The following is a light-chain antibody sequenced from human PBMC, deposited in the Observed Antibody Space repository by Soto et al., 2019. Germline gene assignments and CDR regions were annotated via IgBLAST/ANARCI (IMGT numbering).Light chain of an antibody. Sequence: QSVLTQPPSASGTPGQRVTISCSGSGSNIGGNTVNWYQQLPGTAPKLLIYSHNQRPSGVPDRFSGSKSGTSASLAISGLQSEDEADYYCAEWDDSLNGPVFGGGTKLTVL. CDR3: AEWDDSLNGPV. V-gene: IGLV1-44*01. CDR2: SHN. J-gene: IGLJ2*01. CDR1: GSNIGGNT.